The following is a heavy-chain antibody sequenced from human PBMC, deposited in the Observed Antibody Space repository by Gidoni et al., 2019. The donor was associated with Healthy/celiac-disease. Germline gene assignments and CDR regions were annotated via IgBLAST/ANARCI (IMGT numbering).Heavy chain of an antibody. CDR1: GFTFSSYA. CDR3: AKGTYYDFWSGYYFTLYYYGMDV. J-gene: IGHJ6*02. Sequence: EVQLLESGGGLVQPGGSLRLPGAASGFTFSSYAMRWVRQAPGQGLAWVSAISGSGGSTYYADSVKGRFTISRDNTKNTLYLQMNSLRAEDTAVYYCAKGTYYDFWSGYYFTLYYYGMDVWGQGTTVTVSS. V-gene: IGHV3-23*01. D-gene: IGHD3-3*01. CDR2: ISGSGGST.